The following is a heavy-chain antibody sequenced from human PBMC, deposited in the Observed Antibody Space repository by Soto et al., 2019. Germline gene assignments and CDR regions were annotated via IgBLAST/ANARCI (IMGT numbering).Heavy chain of an antibody. CDR1: GYSFTKYH. Sequence: ASVKVSCKASGYSFTKYHVHWVRQAPGQGLEWMGWINPGSGDTNQAQKFQGRVTMTGDRSSTTTYMELNSLTSDDTAVYYCARVAGHKNARFDTWGQGALVHVSS. CDR3: ARVAGHKNARFDT. D-gene: IGHD1-1*01. V-gene: IGHV1-2*02. J-gene: IGHJ4*02. CDR2: INPGSGDT.